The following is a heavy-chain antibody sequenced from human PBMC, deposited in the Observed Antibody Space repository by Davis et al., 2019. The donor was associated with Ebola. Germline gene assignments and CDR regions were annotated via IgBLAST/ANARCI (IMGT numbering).Heavy chain of an antibody. CDR2: ISASAGST. D-gene: IGHD1-1*01. Sequence: GESLKISCAASGFPFTSYAMSWVRQAPGKGLEWVSVISASAGSTLYADSVKGRFTISRDNSQNTLYLQMHSLRAEDTAIYFCAKDLGTSGILDYWGQGTLVTVSS. V-gene: IGHV3-23*01. J-gene: IGHJ4*02. CDR1: GFPFTSYA. CDR3: AKDLGTSGILDY.